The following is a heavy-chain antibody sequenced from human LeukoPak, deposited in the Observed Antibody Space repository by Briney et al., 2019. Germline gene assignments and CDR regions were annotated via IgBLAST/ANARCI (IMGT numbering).Heavy chain of an antibody. D-gene: IGHD3-22*01. Sequence: SETLSLTCAVYGGSFSGYYWSWIRQPPGKGLEWIGEINHSGSTNYNPSLKSRVTISVDTSKNQFSLKLSSVTAADTAVYYCARAYYYDSSGSNIRVDAFDIWGQGTMVTVSS. CDR3: ARAYYYDSSGSNIRVDAFDI. CDR1: GGSFSGYY. V-gene: IGHV4-34*01. J-gene: IGHJ3*02. CDR2: INHSGST.